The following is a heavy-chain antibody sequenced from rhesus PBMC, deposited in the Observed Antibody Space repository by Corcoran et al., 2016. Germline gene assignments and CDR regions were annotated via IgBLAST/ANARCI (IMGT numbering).Heavy chain of an antibody. CDR2: IAYSGGT. V-gene: IGHV4-122*02. CDR3: ARVGDYYGSGDY. D-gene: IGHD3-28*01. Sequence: QVQLQESGPGLVKPSETLSLPCAVSGYSISSDYYWSWIRQPPEKGLEWIRYIAYSGGTRYNPSLKIRVTNSRDRAKNQFSLKLSCVTAAGTAVYYCARVGDYYGSGDYWGQGGLVTVSS. CDR1: GYSISSDYY. J-gene: IGHJ4*01.